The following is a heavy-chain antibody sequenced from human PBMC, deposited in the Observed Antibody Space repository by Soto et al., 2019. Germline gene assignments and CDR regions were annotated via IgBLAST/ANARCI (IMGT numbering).Heavy chain of an antibody. D-gene: IGHD2-15*01. V-gene: IGHV4-39*02. J-gene: IGHJ4*02. CDR3: ARYCSGVNCSQGFDS. CDR1: GGSISLSSYY. CDR2: IYYTGIT. Sequence: ETLSLTCDVSGGSISLSSYYWGWIRQPPGKGLEWIGNIYYTGITHYNPSLENRVTISVDTSKNHFSLTLTSVTAADTAVYYCARYCSGVNCSQGFDSWGQGPLVTVSP.